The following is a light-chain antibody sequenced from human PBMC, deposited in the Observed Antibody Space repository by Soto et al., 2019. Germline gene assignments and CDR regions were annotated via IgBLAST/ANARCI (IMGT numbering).Light chain of an antibody. V-gene: IGKV3-15*01. Sequence: EIVMTQSPATLSVSPGERATLSCRASQSVSSNLAWYQQKPGQAPRLLIYGASTRATGIPARFSGSGSGTEFTLTISSLQSEDFAVFYCQPYNNWPPWYNLVQGTKLEIK. CDR1: QSVSSN. CDR3: QPYNNWPPWYN. J-gene: IGKJ2*01. CDR2: GAS.